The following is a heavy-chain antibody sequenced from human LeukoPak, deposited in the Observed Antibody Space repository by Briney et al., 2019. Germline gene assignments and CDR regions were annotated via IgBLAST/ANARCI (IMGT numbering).Heavy chain of an antibody. CDR1: GASISSGYYS. CDR3: ATRRIVGTPTDAFEI. CDR2: VYHTGRT. J-gene: IGHJ3*02. V-gene: IGHV4-30-2*01. D-gene: IGHD4-23*01. Sequence: SQTLSLTCAVSGASISSGYYSWSWIRQPPGKGLEWIGDVYHTGRTYYNLSLKGRVTISEDKSRNQFSLRLSSVTAADTAAYYCATRRIVGTPTDAFEIWGQGTMVTVSS.